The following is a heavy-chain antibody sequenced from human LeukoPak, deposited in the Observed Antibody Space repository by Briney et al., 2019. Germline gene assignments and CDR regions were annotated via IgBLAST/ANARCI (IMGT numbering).Heavy chain of an antibody. Sequence: PGGSLRLSCAASGFTVSSNYMSWVRQAPGKGLEWVSVIYSGGSTYYADSVKGRFTISGDNSKNTLYLQMNSLRAEDTAVYYCARESRESCAAFDIWGQGTMVTVSS. CDR2: IYSGGST. CDR3: ARESRESCAAFDI. J-gene: IGHJ3*02. CDR1: GFTVSSNY. V-gene: IGHV3-66*01.